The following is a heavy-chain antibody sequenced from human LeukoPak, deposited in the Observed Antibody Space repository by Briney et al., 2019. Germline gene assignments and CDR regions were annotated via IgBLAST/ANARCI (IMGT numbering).Heavy chain of an antibody. Sequence: TSVKVSCKASGFTFTSSAVQWVRQARGQRLEWIGWTVVGSGNTNYAQKFQERVTITRDMSTSTAYMELSSLRSEDTAVYYCAASPPLNSGSYNYFDYWGQGTLVTVSS. CDR3: AASPPLNSGSYNYFDY. CDR1: GFTFTSSA. D-gene: IGHD1-26*01. CDR2: TVVGSGNT. V-gene: IGHV1-58*01. J-gene: IGHJ4*02.